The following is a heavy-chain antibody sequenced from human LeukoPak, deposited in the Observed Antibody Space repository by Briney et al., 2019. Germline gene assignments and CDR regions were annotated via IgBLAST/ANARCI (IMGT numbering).Heavy chain of an antibody. J-gene: IGHJ4*02. CDR3: AKVGSGWPGYYFDY. V-gene: IGHV3-64*02. D-gene: IGHD6-19*01. CDR2: ISSNGGTT. CDR1: GFIFSSYA. Sequence: GGSLRLSCAASGFIFSSYAMHWVRLSPGKGLEYVSGISSNGGTTSYADSVQGRFTISRDNSKNTLYLQMGSLRGEDMAVYYCAKVGSGWPGYYFDYWGQGTLVTVSS.